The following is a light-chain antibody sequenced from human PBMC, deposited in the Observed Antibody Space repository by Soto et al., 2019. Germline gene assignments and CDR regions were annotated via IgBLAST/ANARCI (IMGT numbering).Light chain of an antibody. CDR2: SAF. CDR3: QQYSNSIPCT. J-gene: IGKJ1*01. CDR1: QSVSTSF. Sequence: EVVLTQSPGTLSLSPVERATLSCMASQSVSTSFLAWYQQKPGQAPRLLIYSAFTRATGIPDRFSGSGSGTDFTLTISRLQPEDFAVYYCQQYSNSIPCTFGQGTKVEIK. V-gene: IGKV3-20*01.